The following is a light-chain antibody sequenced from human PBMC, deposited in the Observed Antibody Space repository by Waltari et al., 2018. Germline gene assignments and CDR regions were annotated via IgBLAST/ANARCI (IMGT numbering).Light chain of an antibody. CDR1: QSISSY. J-gene: IGKJ4*01. Sequence: CRASQSISSYLNWYQPKPGKAPKLLIYAAASLQSGFPSRFSGSGSGTHFALTITSLQPEDLGTYYCQQTYSTPGLTFGGGTKVAIK. V-gene: IGKV1-39*01. CDR3: QQTYSTPGLT. CDR2: AAA.